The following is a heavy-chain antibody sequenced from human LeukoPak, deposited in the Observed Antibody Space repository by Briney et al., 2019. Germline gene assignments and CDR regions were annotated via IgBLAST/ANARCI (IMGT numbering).Heavy chain of an antibody. Sequence: PGGSLRLSCAASGFTFSSYGMSWVRQAPGKGLEWVLLIYSGGSTDYADSVKGRFTISRDNSKNTLSLQMNSLRAEDTAMYYCARGYHDISGSSLFAFDIWGRGTMVTVSS. D-gene: IGHD3-22*01. CDR3: ARGYHDISGSSLFAFDI. V-gene: IGHV3-53*01. J-gene: IGHJ3*02. CDR2: IYSGGST. CDR1: GFTFSSYG.